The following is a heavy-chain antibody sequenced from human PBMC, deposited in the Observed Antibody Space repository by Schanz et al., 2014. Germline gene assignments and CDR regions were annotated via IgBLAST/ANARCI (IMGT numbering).Heavy chain of an antibody. CDR2: IIPILGIA. CDR1: GYTFTSYG. J-gene: IGHJ3*02. CDR3: ARGTMPGTFDI. D-gene: IGHD2-2*01. Sequence: QVQLVQSGTQVKKPGASVKVSCKASGYTFTSYGINWVRQAPGQGLEWMGRIIPILGIANYAQKFQGRVTNTADKSTSTAYMDLSSLRPEDTAEYYCARGTMPGTFDIWGQGTMVTVSS. V-gene: IGHV1-69*09.